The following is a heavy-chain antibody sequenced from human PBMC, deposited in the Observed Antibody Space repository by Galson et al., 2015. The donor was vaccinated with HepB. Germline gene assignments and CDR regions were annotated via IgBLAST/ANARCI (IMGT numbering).Heavy chain of an antibody. CDR1: GFTFSSDS. D-gene: IGHD3-10*01. J-gene: IGHJ6*02. CDR2: ISSSSSFK. V-gene: IGHV3-21*01. CDR3: ARDRMTMVRGVSLYGMDV. Sequence: FLRLSCAASGFTFSSDSMNWVRQAPGKGLEWVSSISSSSSFKFYAESVKGRFTISRDNAKNSLYLQMNRLRAEDTALYYCARDRMTMVRGVSLYGMDVWGQGTTVTVSS.